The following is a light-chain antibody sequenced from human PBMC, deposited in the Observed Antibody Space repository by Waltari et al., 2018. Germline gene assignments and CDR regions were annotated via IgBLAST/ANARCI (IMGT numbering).Light chain of an antibody. CDR3: QQYNNWPLT. Sequence: EIVMTQSPATLSVSPGDRATLSCRASQSVSSYLAWYQQKPCQPPRLLIYAASTRATGTPSSCRGSESGTVLPLTSSSLHAEYFAVYCCQQYNNWPLTFGEGTKVEIK. J-gene: IGKJ4*01. CDR2: AAS. CDR1: QSVSSY. V-gene: IGKV3-15*01.